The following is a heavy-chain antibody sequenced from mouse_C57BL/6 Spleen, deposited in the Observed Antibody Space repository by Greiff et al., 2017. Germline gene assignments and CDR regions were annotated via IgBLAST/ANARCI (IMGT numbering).Heavy chain of an antibody. Sequence: EVQGVESGGGLVKPGGSLKLSCAASGFTFSSYAMSWVRQTPEKRLEWVATISDGGSYTYYPDNVKGRFTISRDNAKNNLYLQMSHLKSEDTAMYYCARHGSSLHYFDYWGQGTTLTVSS. CDR1: GFTFSSYA. CDR2: ISDGGSYT. D-gene: IGHD1-1*01. J-gene: IGHJ2*01. CDR3: ARHGSSLHYFDY. V-gene: IGHV5-4*01.